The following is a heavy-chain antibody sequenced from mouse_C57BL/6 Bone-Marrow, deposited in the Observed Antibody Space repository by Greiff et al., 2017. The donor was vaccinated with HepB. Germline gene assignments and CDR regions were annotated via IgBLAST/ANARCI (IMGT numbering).Heavy chain of an antibody. CDR1: GFTFSDYY. V-gene: IGHV5-12*01. CDR3: ARRSPDYYFDY. J-gene: IGHJ2*01. Sequence: EVNVVESGGGLVQPGGSLKLSCAASGFTFSDYYMYWVRQTPEKRLEWVAYISNGGGSTYYPDTVKGRFTISRDNAKNTLYLQMSRLKSEDTAMYYCARRSPDYYFDYWGQGTTLTVSS. CDR2: ISNGGGST.